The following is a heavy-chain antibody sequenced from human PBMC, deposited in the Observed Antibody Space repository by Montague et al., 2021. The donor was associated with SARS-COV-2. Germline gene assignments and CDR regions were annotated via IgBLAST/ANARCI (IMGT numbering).Heavy chain of an antibody. CDR2: IYASGST. J-gene: IGHJ4*02. CDR3: ARDTVGDFWFGNYFDY. V-gene: IGHV4-4*07. Sequence: SETLSLTCTVSGGSISTHFWNWIRQPAGKGLEWIGRIYASGSTHYNPSLRSRLTMSVDTSKNQFSLRLTSVTAAATAVYYCARDTVGDFWFGNYFDYWGQGTLVTVSS. CDR1: GGSISTHF. D-gene: IGHD3-10*01.